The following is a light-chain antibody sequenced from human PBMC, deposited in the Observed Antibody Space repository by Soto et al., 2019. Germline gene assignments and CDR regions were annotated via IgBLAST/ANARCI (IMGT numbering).Light chain of an antibody. V-gene: IGKV3-11*01. Sequence: EIVLTQSPATLSLSPGERATLSCRASQSVSSYLAWYQQKPGQAPRLLIYDASNRATGIPARFSGSGSGTXXXXXXXXXEPADFAXXYCQQRSNWPPWTFGQGTKVEIK. J-gene: IGKJ1*01. CDR2: DAS. CDR1: QSVSSY. CDR3: QQRSNWPPWT.